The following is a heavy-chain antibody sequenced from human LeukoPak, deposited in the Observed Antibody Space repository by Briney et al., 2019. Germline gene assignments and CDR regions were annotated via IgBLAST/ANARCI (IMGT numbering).Heavy chain of an antibody. J-gene: IGHJ5*02. CDR3: ASRPYNMGFDP. CDR2: INHSGST. D-gene: IGHD3-10*01. Sequence: SETLSLTCAVYGGSFSGYYWSWIRQPPGKGLEWIGEINHSGSTNHNPSLKSRVTISVDTSKNQFSLKLSSVTAADTAVYYCASRPYNMGFDPWGQGTLVTVSS. CDR1: GGSFSGYY. V-gene: IGHV4-34*01.